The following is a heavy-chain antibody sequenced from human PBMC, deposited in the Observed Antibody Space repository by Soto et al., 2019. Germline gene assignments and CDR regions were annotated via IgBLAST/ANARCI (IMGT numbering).Heavy chain of an antibody. CDR2: VNPSGGST. D-gene: IGHD2-15*01. J-gene: IGHJ1*01. Sequence: ASVKVSCKASGYTFTSYPMHWVRQAPGQGLEWMGVVNPSGGSTKYAQNFQGRVTMTRDTSTTTIYMELSSLRSDDTAIYYCAREENCSGGTCYSEYFHRWGQGTLVTVSS. CDR1: GYTFTSYP. V-gene: IGHV1-46*01. CDR3: AREENCSGGTCYSEYFHR.